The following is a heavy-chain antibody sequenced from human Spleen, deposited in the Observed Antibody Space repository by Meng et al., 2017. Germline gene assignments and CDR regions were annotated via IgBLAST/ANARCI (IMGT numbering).Heavy chain of an antibody. V-gene: IGHV3-23*01. Sequence: GESLKISCAASGFTFSSYAMSWVRQAPGKGLEWVSGISFGSESTYYADSVKGRFTISRDNSKNTLYLQMNSLRAEDTAVYYCAKDPRYFGSGCYYIVYWGQGTLVTVSS. J-gene: IGHJ4*02. D-gene: IGHD3-10*01. CDR2: ISFGSEST. CDR1: GFTFSSYA. CDR3: AKDPRYFGSGCYYIVY.